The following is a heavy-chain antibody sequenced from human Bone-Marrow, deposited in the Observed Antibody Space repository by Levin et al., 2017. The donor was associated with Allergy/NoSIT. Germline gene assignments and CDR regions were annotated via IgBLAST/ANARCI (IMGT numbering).Heavy chain of an antibody. D-gene: IGHD3-9*01. V-gene: IGHV1-46*01. CDR1: GYTFTSYY. J-gene: IGHJ4*02. Sequence: WASVKVSCKASGYTFTSYYLYWVRQAPGHGLEWMGIINPSGGTTNYARNFQGRVAMTRDTSTTTVYMELSSLRSDDTAVYYCARELYDSLTGYYSPAYWGQGTLVTVSS. CDR2: INPSGGTT. CDR3: ARELYDSLTGYYSPAY.